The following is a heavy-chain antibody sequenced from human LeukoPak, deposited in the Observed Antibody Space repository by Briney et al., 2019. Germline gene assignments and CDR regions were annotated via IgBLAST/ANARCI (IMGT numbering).Heavy chain of an antibody. CDR3: AKGYDTFDY. V-gene: IGHV3-23*01. CDR1: GFTFTNYA. CDR2: ISGSGDGS. J-gene: IGHJ4*02. D-gene: IGHD5-12*01. Sequence: GGSLRLSCAASGFTFTNYAISWVRQAPGEGLECVSRISGSGDGSYYADSVRGRFTISRDISRNTLYLQMNSLRAEDTAIYYCAKGYDTFDYWGQGTLVTVSS.